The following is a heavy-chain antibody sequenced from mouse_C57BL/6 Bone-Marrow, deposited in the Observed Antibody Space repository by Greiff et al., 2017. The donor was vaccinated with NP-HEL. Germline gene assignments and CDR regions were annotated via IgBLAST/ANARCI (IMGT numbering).Heavy chain of an antibody. J-gene: IGHJ4*01. Sequence: VQLQQSGPELVKPGASVKISCKASGYSFTSYYIHWVKQRPGQGLEWIGWIYPGSGNTKYNEKFKGKATLTADTSSSTAYMQLSSLTSEDSAVYYCARMGTTWDYAMDYWGQGTSVTVSS. CDR2: IYPGSGNT. V-gene: IGHV1-66*01. D-gene: IGHD2-2*01. CDR3: ARMGTTWDYAMDY. CDR1: GYSFTSYY.